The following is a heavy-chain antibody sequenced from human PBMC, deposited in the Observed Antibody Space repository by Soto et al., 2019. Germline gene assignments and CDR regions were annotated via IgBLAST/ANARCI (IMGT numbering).Heavy chain of an antibody. V-gene: IGHV3-23*01. D-gene: IGHD6-13*01. CDR2: IPGNGGTT. Sequence: GGSLRLSCAASGFTFSSFAMSWVRQAPGKGLEWVSGIPGNGGTTYFYADSVKGRFSISRDNSKNTLSLQMNSLRVEDTAMYYGAKHLSYSSSWYLLDYWGQGTRVTVSS. CDR1: GFTFSSFA. J-gene: IGHJ4*02. CDR3: AKHLSYSSSWYLLDY.